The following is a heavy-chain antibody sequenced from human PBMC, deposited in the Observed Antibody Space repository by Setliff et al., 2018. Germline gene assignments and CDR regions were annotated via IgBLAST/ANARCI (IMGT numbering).Heavy chain of an antibody. D-gene: IGHD6-19*01. CDR1: GGSIGSYY. J-gene: IGHJ6*03. CDR3: AREQWLDPPGYYYMDV. V-gene: IGHV4-4*07. Sequence: KPSETLSLTCTVSGGSIGSYYWSWIRQPAGKGLEWIGHIYIGGSANYNPSHKSRVTMSIDTSKSQFSLKLNSVTAADMAVYYCAREQWLDPPGYYYMDVWAKGTTVTVSS. CDR2: IYIGGSA.